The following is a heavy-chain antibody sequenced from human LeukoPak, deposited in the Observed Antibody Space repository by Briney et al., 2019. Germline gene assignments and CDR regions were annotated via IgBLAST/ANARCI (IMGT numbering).Heavy chain of an antibody. CDR3: AREPGIAAAGTNNWFDP. J-gene: IGHJ5*02. V-gene: IGHV3-21*01. D-gene: IGHD6-13*01. Sequence: GGSLRLSCAASGFTFSSYSMNWVRQAPGKGLEWVSSISSSSSYIYYADSVKGRFTISRDNAKNSLYLQMNSLRAEDTAVYYCAREPGIAAAGTNNWFDPWGQGTLVTVSS. CDR1: GFTFSSYS. CDR2: ISSSSSYI.